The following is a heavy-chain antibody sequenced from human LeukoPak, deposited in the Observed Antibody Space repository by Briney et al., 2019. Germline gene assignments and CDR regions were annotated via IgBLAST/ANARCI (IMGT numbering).Heavy chain of an antibody. CDR2: ISGSGGST. CDR1: GFSVSSNF. CDR3: AKGLPWDAFDI. J-gene: IGHJ3*02. Sequence: GGSLRLSCAASGFSVSSNFMSWVRQAPGKGLEWVSTISGSGGSTYYADSVKGRFTISRDNSKNTLYLQMNSLRAEDTAVYYCAKGLPWDAFDIWGQGTMVTVSS. V-gene: IGHV3-23*01.